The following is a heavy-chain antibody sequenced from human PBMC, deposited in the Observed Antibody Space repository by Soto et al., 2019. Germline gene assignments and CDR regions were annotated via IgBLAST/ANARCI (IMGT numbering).Heavy chain of an antibody. J-gene: IGHJ4*02. CDR1: GFTFSSYG. Sequence: QVQLVESGGGVVQPGRSLRLSCAASGFTFSSYGMHWVRQAPGKGLEWVAVISYDGSNKYYADSVKGRFTISRDNSKNTLYLQMNSPRAEDTAVYYCAKDKWGLRHGEKTRGYFDYWGQGTLVTVSS. CDR2: ISYDGSNK. V-gene: IGHV3-30*18. D-gene: IGHD3-10*01. CDR3: AKDKWGLRHGEKTRGYFDY.